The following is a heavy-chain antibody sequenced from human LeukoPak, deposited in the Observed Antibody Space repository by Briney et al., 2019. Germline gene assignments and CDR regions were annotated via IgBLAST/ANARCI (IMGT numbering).Heavy chain of an antibody. V-gene: IGHV3-74*01. CDR3: ARPHYYDSSGYYPYYYYYGMDV. CDR1: GFTFSSYW. Sequence: PGGSLRLSCAASGFTFSSYWMRWVRQAPGKGLVWVSRINSDGSSTSYADSVKGRFTISRDNAKNTLYLQMNSLRADDTAVYYCARPHYYDSSGYYPYYYYYGMDVWGQGTTVTVSS. CDR2: INSDGSST. D-gene: IGHD3-22*01. J-gene: IGHJ6*02.